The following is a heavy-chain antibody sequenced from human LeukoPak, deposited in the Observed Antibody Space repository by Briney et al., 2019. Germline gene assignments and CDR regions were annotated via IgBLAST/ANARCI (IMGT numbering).Heavy chain of an antibody. J-gene: IGHJ6*03. Sequence: GGSLRLSCAASGFIFSSYAMSWVRQAPGKGMEWVSYGGSGGSTYYADSVKGRFTVSRDNSKSTLYLQMNSLTAEDTAVYYCAKMRGQYYHSYYMDAWGKGTTVTVSS. V-gene: IGHV3-23*01. CDR2: GGSGGST. CDR3: AKMRGQYYHSYYMDA. CDR1: GFIFSSYA.